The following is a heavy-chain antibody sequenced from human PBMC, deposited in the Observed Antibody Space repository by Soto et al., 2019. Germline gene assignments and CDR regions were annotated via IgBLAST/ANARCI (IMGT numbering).Heavy chain of an antibody. J-gene: IGHJ4*02. CDR3: ARGPGIAVAGSDY. CDR2: INHSGST. V-gene: IGHV4-34*01. Sequence: QVQLQQWGAGLLKPSETLSLTCAVYGGSFSGYYWSWIRQPPGKGLEWIGEINHSGSTNYNPSLKSRVTISVDTSKNQFSLKLSSVTAADTAVYYCARGPGIAVAGSDYWGQGTLVTFSS. CDR1: GGSFSGYY. D-gene: IGHD6-19*01.